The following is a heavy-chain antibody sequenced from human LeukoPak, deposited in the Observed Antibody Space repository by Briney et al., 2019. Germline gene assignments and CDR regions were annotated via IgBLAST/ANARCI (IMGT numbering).Heavy chain of an antibody. D-gene: IGHD3-22*01. Sequence: GGSLRLSCAAPGFTFSSYGMHWVRQAPGKGLEWVAFIRYDGSNKYYADSVKGRFTISRDNSKNTLYLQMNSLRAEDTAVYYCAKDREITMIVVVISPFDYWGQGTLVTVSS. J-gene: IGHJ4*02. CDR3: AKDREITMIVVVISPFDY. CDR2: IRYDGSNK. V-gene: IGHV3-30*02. CDR1: GFTFSSYG.